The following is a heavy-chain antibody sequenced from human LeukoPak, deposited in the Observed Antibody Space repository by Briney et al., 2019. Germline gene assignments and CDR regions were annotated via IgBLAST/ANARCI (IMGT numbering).Heavy chain of an antibody. CDR1: GLTFKNFA. Sequence: GGSLRLSCAASGLTFKNFAMSWVRQAPGKGLEWLAVTSGDEDSTHYADSVRGHFVISTDNSRNTLFLHMNSLRAEDTAVYYCTIDLMTGFSNGWHFGYWGQGTLVTVSS. V-gene: IGHV3-23*01. J-gene: IGHJ4*02. D-gene: IGHD6-19*01. CDR3: TIDLMTGFSNGWHFGY. CDR2: TSGDEDST.